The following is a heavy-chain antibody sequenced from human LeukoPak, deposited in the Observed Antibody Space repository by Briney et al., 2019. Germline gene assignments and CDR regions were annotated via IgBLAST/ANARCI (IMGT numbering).Heavy chain of an antibody. D-gene: IGHD2-15*01. Sequence: SETLSLTCTVSGGSITNYYWTWIRQPPGKGLEWIGYIYYSGSTNYNPSLKSRVTISVDTSKNQFSLKLSSVTAADTAVYYCARFPCSGDSCYSGIRAFDIWGQGTMVTVSS. V-gene: IGHV4-59*01. CDR1: GGSITNYY. J-gene: IGHJ3*02. CDR2: IYYSGST. CDR3: ARFPCSGDSCYSGIRAFDI.